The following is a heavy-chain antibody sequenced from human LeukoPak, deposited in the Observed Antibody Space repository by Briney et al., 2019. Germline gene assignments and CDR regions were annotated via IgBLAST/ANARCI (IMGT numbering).Heavy chain of an antibody. CDR2: LSYTGGP. J-gene: IGHJ3*02. CDR1: AGSVSTIDYY. V-gene: IGHV4-39*07. D-gene: IGHD5-18*01. CDR3: ARARGYKYGIFDI. Sequence: SETLSLTCIVSAGSVSTIDYYWAWIRLPPGKGLEWVGSLSYTGGPFYNASLKGRATISVDHSKNQFFLSLTSVTAADSAVYYCARARGYKYGIFDIWGQATMVIVSS.